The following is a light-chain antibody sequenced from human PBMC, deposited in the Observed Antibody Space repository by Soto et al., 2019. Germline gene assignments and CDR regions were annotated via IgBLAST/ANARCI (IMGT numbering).Light chain of an antibody. CDR2: DVS. CDR1: SNDIGGYNY. V-gene: IGLV2-14*01. Sequence: QSALTQPASVSGSPGQSITFSCTGTSNDIGGYNYVSWYQQHSGKAPKLMIFDVSNRPLGVSYRLSGSQSGKTASRTISVFHAEYWADYYCSSYTCISTLLFGGGTKVTVL. CDR3: SSYTCISTLL. J-gene: IGLJ2*01.